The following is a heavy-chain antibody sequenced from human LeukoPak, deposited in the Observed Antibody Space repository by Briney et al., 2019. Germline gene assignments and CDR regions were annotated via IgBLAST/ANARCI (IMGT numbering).Heavy chain of an antibody. J-gene: IGHJ4*02. Sequence: GGSLRLSCAASGFAFSSYWMTWVRQAPGKGLEWVANIKPDGSGKTYVDSVKGRFTISRDNAKNSLYLQMRGLRVEDTAVYYRSSQPAVLDLDCWGQGTLVTVSS. CDR3: SSQPAVLDLDC. CDR2: IKPDGSGK. CDR1: GFAFSSYW. D-gene: IGHD6-19*01. V-gene: IGHV3-7*01.